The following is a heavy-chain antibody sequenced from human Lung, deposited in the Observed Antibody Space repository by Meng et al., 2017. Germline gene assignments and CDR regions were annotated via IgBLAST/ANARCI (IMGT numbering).Heavy chain of an antibody. Sequence: QVRLVPSGAAGNKPGASMKVACKASGYTFPDYWLHWVRRAPGQGLEWMGRINPKSGDTHYAQRFQGRVTMTGDTSISTAYMELSGLRSDDTAMYYCARDEDISAAGKLFGDYWGQGTLVTVSS. D-gene: IGHD6-13*01. CDR3: ARDEDISAAGKLFGDY. CDR2: INPKSGDT. CDR1: GYTFPDYW. V-gene: IGHV1-2*06. J-gene: IGHJ4*02.